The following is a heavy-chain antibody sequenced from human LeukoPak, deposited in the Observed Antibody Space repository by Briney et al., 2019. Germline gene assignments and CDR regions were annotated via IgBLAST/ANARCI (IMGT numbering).Heavy chain of an antibody. CDR1: GYTFTSYG. D-gene: IGHD2-21*02. J-gene: IGHJ5*02. CDR3: ARDLMGGDPSFDP. V-gene: IGHV1-18*01. CDR2: ISAYKGNT. Sequence: ASVKVSCKASGYTFTSYGISWVRQAPGQGLEWMGWISAYKGNTNYAQKLQGRVTMTTDTSTSTAYMELRRLRSDDTAVYYCARDLMGGDPSFDPWGQGTLVTVSS.